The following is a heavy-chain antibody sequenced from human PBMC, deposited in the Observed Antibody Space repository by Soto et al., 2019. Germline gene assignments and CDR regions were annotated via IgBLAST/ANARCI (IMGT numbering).Heavy chain of an antibody. CDR3: ARAPYRGTNSRGAFDM. CDR1: GGSISGGDYY. V-gene: IGHV4-30-4*01. Sequence: QVQLQESGPGLVKPSQTLSLTCTVSGGSISGGDYYWSWIRQPPGKDLEWIGYIYYSVSTYYNPSLKSRITISVDTSKNQFSLTLTSLTAADTAVYYCARAPYRGTNSRGAFDMWGQGTLVTVSS. CDR2: IYYSVST. J-gene: IGHJ3*02. D-gene: IGHD2-8*01.